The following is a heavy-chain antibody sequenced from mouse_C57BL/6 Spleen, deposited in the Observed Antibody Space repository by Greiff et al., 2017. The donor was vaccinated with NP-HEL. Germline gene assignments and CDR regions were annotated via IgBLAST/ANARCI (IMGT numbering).Heavy chain of an antibody. J-gene: IGHJ1*03. CDR1: GYAFSSSW. V-gene: IGHV1-82*01. D-gene: IGHD1-1*01. CDR3: ARSGDYGSSYGYFDV. Sequence: VQLVESGPELVKPGASVKISCKASGYAFSSSWMNWVKQRPGKGLEWIGRIYPGDGDTNYNGKFKGKATLTADKSSSTAYMQLSSLTSEDSAVYFCARSGDYGSSYGYFDVWGTGTTVTVSS. CDR2: IYPGDGDT.